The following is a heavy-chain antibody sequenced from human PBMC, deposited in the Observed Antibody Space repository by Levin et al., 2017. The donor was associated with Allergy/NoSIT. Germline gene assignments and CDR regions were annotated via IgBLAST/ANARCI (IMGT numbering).Heavy chain of an antibody. CDR2: INAGNGNK. CDR3: ARGARYNPLTGFRTERGFDI. D-gene: IGHD3-9*01. V-gene: IGHV1-3*01. Sequence: GASVKVSCKASGYTFTNYAMQWVRQAPGERLEWMGWINAGNGNKRYSEKLQGRVFITRDTSASTVYMEVTNLRSEDTAVYFCARGARYNPLTGFRTERGFDIWGQGTVVTVSS. CDR1: GYTFTNYA. J-gene: IGHJ3*02.